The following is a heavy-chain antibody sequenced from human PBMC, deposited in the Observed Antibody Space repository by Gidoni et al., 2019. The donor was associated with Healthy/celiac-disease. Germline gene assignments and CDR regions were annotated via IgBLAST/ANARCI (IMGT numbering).Heavy chain of an antibody. CDR2: INPSRSP. CDR1: GGSFSGYH. Sequence: QVQLQQWGAGLLNHSETLSLTCAVYGGSFSGYHWSWIRQPPGKGLEWIGEINPSRSPNYNPSLKSRVTITVDTSKNQFSLKLSSVTAADTAVYYCASGYGGNRTPGDDIWGQGTMVTVSS. D-gene: IGHD2-15*01. V-gene: IGHV4-34*01. J-gene: IGHJ3*02. CDR3: ASGYGGNRTPGDDI.